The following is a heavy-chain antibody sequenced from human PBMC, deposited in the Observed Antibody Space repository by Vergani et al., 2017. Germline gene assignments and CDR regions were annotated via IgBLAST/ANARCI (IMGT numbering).Heavy chain of an antibody. D-gene: IGHD4-23*01. CDR2: ISYDGSNK. Sequence: QVQLVESGGGVVQPGRSLRLSCAASGFTFSSYAMHWVRQAPGKGLEWVAVISYDGSNKYYADSVKGRFTISRDNSKNTLYLQMNSLRAADTAVYYCARERGYYGGNSGPAFDIWGQGTMVTVSS. CDR1: GFTFSSYA. V-gene: IGHV3-30-3*01. CDR3: ARERGYYGGNSGPAFDI. J-gene: IGHJ3*02.